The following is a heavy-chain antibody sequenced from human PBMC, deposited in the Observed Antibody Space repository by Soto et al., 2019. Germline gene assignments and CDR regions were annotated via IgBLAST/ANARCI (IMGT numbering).Heavy chain of an antibody. CDR1: GFTCNNYA. V-gene: IGHV3-23*01. J-gene: IGHJ4*02. CDR2: ISGTGGST. Sequence: GGSPRLSCAASGFTCNNYAMNWVRQAPGKGLEWVATISGTGGSTYYADSVKGRFTISRDNSKNTLYLQMNSLRVEDTAVYYCAKDRLGGNFDYWGQGTQVTVSS. CDR3: AKDRLGGNFDY.